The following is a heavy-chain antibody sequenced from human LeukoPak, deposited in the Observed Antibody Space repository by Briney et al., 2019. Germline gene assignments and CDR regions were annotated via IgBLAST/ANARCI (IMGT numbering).Heavy chain of an antibody. CDR1: GYTFTGYY. D-gene: IGHD2-15*01. J-gene: IGHJ4*02. Sequence: ASVKVSCTASGYTFTGYYMHWVRQAPGQGLEWMGWINPNSGGTNYAQKFQGRVTMTRDTSISTAYMELSRLRSDDTAVYYCARVSRRYWVNDYWGQGTLVTVSS. CDR2: INPNSGGT. V-gene: IGHV1-2*02. CDR3: ARVSRRYWVNDY.